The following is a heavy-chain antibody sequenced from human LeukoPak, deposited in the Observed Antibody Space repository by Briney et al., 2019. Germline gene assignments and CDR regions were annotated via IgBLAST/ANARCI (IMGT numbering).Heavy chain of an antibody. CDR2: VHATGTT. CDR3: ARVLGSSGYAGDWRFDL. J-gene: IGHJ2*01. Sequence: SDTLSLTCSVSGASISLYYWSWIRQSAGKRPEWIGRVHATGTTNYNPFLGSRVTLSVDTFKRHFSLKLKSVTAADTAVYYCARVLGSSGYAGDWRFDLWGRGTLVTVSS. V-gene: IGHV4-4*07. CDR1: GASISLYY. D-gene: IGHD3-22*01.